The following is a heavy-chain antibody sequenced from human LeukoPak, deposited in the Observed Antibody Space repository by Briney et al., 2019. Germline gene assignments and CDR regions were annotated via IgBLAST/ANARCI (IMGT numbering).Heavy chain of an antibody. V-gene: IGHV3-30-3*01. CDR3: AKDPTGYYYDSSGYYGGY. Sequence: GGSLRLSCAASGFTFSSYAMHWVRQAPGKGLEWVAVISYDGSNKYYADSVKGRFTISRDNSKNTLYLQMNCLRAEDTAVYYCAKDPTGYYYDSSGYYGGYWGQGTLVTVSS. J-gene: IGHJ4*02. CDR1: GFTFSSYA. D-gene: IGHD3-22*01. CDR2: ISYDGSNK.